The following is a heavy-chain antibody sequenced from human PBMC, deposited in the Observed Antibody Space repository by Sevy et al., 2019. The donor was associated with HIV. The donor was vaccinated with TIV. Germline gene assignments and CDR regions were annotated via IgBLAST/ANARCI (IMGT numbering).Heavy chain of an antibody. J-gene: IGHJ4*02. Sequence: KQSQTLSLTCAISGDSVASSSAAWNWIRQSPSRGLEWLGRTYYRSKWYTDYALSVKSRIIINPDTSKNQFSLQLNSVTPEDTAAYYCARAEVATGGYDYWGQGTLVTVSS. D-gene: IGHD5-12*01. CDR3: ARAEVATGGYDY. V-gene: IGHV6-1*01. CDR1: GDSVASSSAA. CDR2: TYYRSKWYT.